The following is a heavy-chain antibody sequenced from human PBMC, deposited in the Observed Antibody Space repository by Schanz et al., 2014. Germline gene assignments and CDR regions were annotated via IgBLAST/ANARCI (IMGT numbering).Heavy chain of an antibody. CDR2: ISGSGAGT. Sequence: EVQLVESGGGLVQPGGSLRLSCAASGFTFSSDAMTWVRQAPGKGLEWVSAISGSGAGTYYADSVKGRFTFSRDNSKNTLYLQMNSLRAEDTAVYYCAKDLAVAGDYWGQGTLVTVSS. V-gene: IGHV3-23*04. CDR1: GFTFSSDA. J-gene: IGHJ4*02. CDR3: AKDLAVAGDY. D-gene: IGHD6-19*01.